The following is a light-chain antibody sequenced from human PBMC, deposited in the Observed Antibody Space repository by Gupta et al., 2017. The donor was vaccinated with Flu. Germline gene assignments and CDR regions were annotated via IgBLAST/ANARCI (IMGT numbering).Light chain of an antibody. Sequence: DMGGTQCPLALPVTPGEPASISCRSSQSLLHTNRYYYLDWFLRKPGQSPQLLIYLGSHRASGVPDRFSGSGSGTDFTLKLSRVEAEDVGVYYCMQALQTPTFGQGTRLEIK. J-gene: IGKJ5*01. CDR2: LGS. CDR3: MQALQTPT. V-gene: IGKV2-28*01. CDR1: QSLLHTNRYYY.